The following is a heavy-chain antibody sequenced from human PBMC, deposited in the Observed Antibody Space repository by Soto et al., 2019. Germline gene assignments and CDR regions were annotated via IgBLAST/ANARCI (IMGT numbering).Heavy chain of an antibody. J-gene: IGHJ3*02. CDR3: AKDLVVGSAFDI. CDR1: GFTFSSYA. V-gene: IGHV3-23*01. CDR2: ISGSGGST. D-gene: IGHD2-15*01. Sequence: GSLRLSCAASGFTFSSYAMSWVRQAPGKGLEWVSAISGSGGSTYYADSVKVRFTISRDNSKNTLYLQMNSLRAEDTAVYYCAKDLVVGSAFDIWGQGTMVTVSS.